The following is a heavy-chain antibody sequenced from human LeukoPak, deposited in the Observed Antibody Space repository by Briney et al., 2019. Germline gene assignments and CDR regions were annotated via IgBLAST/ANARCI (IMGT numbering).Heavy chain of an antibody. CDR3: ARNRGPVKHFDY. J-gene: IGHJ4*02. CDR2: IIPNFCTE. D-gene: IGHD1-14*01. V-gene: IGHV1-69*05. CDR1: LCTFRRYS. Sequence: CSVTVSFKSSLCTFRRYSSSWVRQAPGRGREWMGGIIPNFCTENYPQKLRGRVMITTDESTSAAYVELNRLRSEGRGVYYCARNRGPVKHFDYWGQGPVVTVSS.